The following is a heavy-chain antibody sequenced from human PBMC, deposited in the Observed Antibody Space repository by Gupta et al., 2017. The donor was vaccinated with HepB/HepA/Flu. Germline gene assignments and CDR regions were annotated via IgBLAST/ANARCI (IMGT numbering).Heavy chain of an antibody. V-gene: IGHV3-66*01. D-gene: IGHD3-22*01. CDR3: ARDPFDSSGFPFFET. CDR1: AFPISTYY. CDR2: SFSGGDT. J-gene: IGHJ4*02. Sequence: EVQTVESGGGLVQPGGSLKLPCAASAFPISTYYMTWVRQAPGKGLEWVSLSFSGGDTYYADSVGGRFTISRDNSMDTLYLQMTNVRAEDAAVYYCARDPFDSSGFPFFETWGQGILVTVSS.